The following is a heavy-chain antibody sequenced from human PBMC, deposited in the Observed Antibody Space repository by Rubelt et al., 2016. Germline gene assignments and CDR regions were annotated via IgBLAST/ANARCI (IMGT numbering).Heavy chain of an antibody. Sequence: VQLVQSGAGVKKPGESLRISCKGSGYSFTSYGISWVRQAPGQGLEWMGWISAYNGNTNYAQKLQGRVTMTTDTSTSTAYMELMSLRSDDTAVYYCARDVGGNSVLYYFDYWGQGTLVTVSS. D-gene: IGHD4-23*01. CDR3: ARDVGGNSVLYYFDY. J-gene: IGHJ4*02. V-gene: IGHV1-18*01. CDR1: GYSFTSYG. CDR2: ISAYNGNT.